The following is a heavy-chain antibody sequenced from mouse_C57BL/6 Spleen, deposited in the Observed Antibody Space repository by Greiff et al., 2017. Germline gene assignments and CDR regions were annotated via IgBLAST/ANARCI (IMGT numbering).Heavy chain of an antibody. CDR3: ASNYVY. CDR1: GFTFSDYG. D-gene: IGHD2-1*01. Sequence: DVHLVESGGGLVKPGGSLKLSCAASGFTFSDYGMHWVRQAPEKGLEWVAYISSGSSNIYYADTVKGRFTITRANAKNTLFLPMTSLRSEYTAMYYCASNYVYWGQGTLVTVSA. J-gene: IGHJ3*01. V-gene: IGHV5-17*01. CDR2: ISSGSSNI.